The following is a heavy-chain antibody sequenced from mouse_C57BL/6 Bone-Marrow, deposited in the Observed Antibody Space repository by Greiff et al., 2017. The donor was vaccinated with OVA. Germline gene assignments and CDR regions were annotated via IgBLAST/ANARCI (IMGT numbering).Heavy chain of an antibody. D-gene: IGHD1-1*01. CDR1: GYTFTSYW. CDR3: ARGGYYGSSSYAMDY. Sequence: QVQLQQPGAELVIPGASVKLSCKASGYTFTSYWMHWVKQRPGQGLEWIGEIDPSDSYTNYNQKFKGKSTLTVDKSSSTAYMQLSSLTSEDSAVYYCARGGYYGSSSYAMDYWGQGTSVTVSS. CDR2: IDPSDSYT. V-gene: IGHV1-69*01. J-gene: IGHJ4*01.